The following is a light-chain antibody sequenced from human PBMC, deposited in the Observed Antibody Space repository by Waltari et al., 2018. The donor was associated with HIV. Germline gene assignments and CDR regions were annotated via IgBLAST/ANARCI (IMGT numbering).Light chain of an antibody. Sequence: QSALTQPASVSGSPGQSITISCTGTSSNLVSWYQQHPGKAPKLIIYEVSKRPSGVSDLFSASKSGNTASLTSSGLQAEDEADYHCCSYVGVVNSFVLFGGGTKRTVL. CDR1: SSNL. CDR2: EVS. V-gene: IGLV2-23*02. CDR3: CSYVGVVNSFVL. J-gene: IGLJ2*01.